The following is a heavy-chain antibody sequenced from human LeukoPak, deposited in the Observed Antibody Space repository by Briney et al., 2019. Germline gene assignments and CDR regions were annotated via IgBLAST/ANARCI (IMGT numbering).Heavy chain of an antibody. CDR1: GGSISSGRYY. Sequence: SETLSLTCTVSGGSISSGRYYWSWLRQPAGRGLEWIGYIYYSGSTNYNPSLKSRVTISVDTSKNQFSLKLSSVTAADTAVYYCARDLGKSSGYDYWGQGTLVTVSS. V-gene: IGHV4-61*10. D-gene: IGHD6-19*01. CDR3: ARDLGKSSGYDY. J-gene: IGHJ4*02. CDR2: IYYSGST.